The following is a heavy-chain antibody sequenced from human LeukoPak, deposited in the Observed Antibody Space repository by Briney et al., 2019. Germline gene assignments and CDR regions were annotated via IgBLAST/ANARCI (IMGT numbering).Heavy chain of an antibody. V-gene: IGHV3-23*01. D-gene: IGHD2-2*01. CDR2: ISGSTGTT. CDR3: AKDTIYVVVPAAMDY. J-gene: IGHJ4*02. Sequence: RGSLRLSCAASGFTFSTYAMSWVRQAPGKGLEWVSTISGSTGTTYYADSVKGRFTISRDNSKNTLYLQMNSLRAEDTAVYYCAKDTIYVVVPAAMDYWGQGTLVTVSS. CDR1: GFTFSTYA.